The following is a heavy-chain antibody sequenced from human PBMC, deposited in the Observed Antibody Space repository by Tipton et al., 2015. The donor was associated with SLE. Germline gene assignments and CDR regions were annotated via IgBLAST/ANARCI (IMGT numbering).Heavy chain of an antibody. CDR1: GYTFTSYG. CDR3: ARGGRGGDRYGTEDY. V-gene: IGHV1-69*09. J-gene: IGHJ4*02. Sequence: QLVQSGAEVKKPGASVKVSCKPSGYTFTSYGISWVRQGPGQGFEWMGRIIPILGIANYAQKFQGRVTSTADESTSTAYMELSSLRSEDTGVYYCARGGRGGDRYGTEDYWGQGTLVTVSS. CDR2: IIPILGIA. D-gene: IGHD5-18*01.